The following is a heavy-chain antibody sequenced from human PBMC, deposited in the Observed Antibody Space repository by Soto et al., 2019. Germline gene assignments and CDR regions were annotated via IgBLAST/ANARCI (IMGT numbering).Heavy chain of an antibody. D-gene: IGHD2-21*02. V-gene: IGHV3-30-3*01. CDR2: ISYDGSNK. J-gene: IGHJ1*01. CDR3: AREMEVTSCLQH. Sequence: QVQLVESGGGVVQPGRSLRLSCAASGFTFSSYAMHWVRQAPGKGLEWVAVISYDGSNKYYADSVKGRFTISRDNSQNTLYLQMNSLRAEDTAVYYCAREMEVTSCLQHWGQGTLVTVSS. CDR1: GFTFSSYA.